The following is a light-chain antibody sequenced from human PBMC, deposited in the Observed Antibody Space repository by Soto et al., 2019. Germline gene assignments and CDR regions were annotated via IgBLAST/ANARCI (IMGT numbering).Light chain of an antibody. J-gene: IGLJ1*01. CDR2: DVS. Sequence: QSVLTQPASVSGSPGQSITISCTGTSSDVGGYNYVSWYQQHPGKAPKFMIYDVSNRPSGVSTRFSGSKSGNTASLTISGLQAEDEADYYGNSYTTSYTRQIVFGTGTKLTVL. V-gene: IGLV2-14*01. CDR1: SSDVGGYNY. CDR3: NSYTTSYTRQIV.